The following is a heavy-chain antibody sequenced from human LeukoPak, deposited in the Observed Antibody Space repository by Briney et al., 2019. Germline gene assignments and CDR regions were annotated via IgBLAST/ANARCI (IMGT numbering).Heavy chain of an antibody. V-gene: IGHV3-30*02. Sequence: PGGSLRLSCAASEFTFSSCGMHWVRQPPGKGLEWVAYTRYDETTKHYVESVKGRFTISRDNSKNTLYLQMNSLRVEDTAVYYCAKDPRVYDESDGSFDYWGQGTLVTVSS. J-gene: IGHJ4*02. CDR2: TRYDETTK. CDR1: EFTFSSCG. D-gene: IGHD5/OR15-5a*01. CDR3: AKDPRVYDESDGSFDY.